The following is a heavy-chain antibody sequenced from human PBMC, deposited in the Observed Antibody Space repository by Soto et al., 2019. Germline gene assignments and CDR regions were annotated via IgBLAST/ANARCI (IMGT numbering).Heavy chain of an antibody. CDR3: AKDQRIVGASPIDY. D-gene: IGHD1-26*01. CDR1: GFTFSSYA. J-gene: IGHJ4*02. Sequence: GGSLRLSCAASGFTFSSYAMSWVRQAPGKGLEWVSAISGSGGSTYYADSVKGRFTISRDNSKNTLYLQMNSLRAEDTAVYYCAKDQRIVGASPIDYWGQGTLVTVSS. V-gene: IGHV3-23*01. CDR2: ISGSGGST.